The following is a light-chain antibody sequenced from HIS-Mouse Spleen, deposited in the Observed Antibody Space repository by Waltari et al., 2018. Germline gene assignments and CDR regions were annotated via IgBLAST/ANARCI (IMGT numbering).Light chain of an antibody. CDR1: QSVSSSY. CDR3: QQYCSSPFT. CDR2: GAS. V-gene: IGKV3-20*01. J-gene: IGKJ3*01. Sequence: EIVLTQSPGTLSLSPGERATLSGRGSQSVSSSYLAWYQQKPGQAPRLLIYGASSRATSIPDRVSSSGCAPNFTITISRLEPEDFAVYYCQQYCSSPFTVLPGTQVDIK.